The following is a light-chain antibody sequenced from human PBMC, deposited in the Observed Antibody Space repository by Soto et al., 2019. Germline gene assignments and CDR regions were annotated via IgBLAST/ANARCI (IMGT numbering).Light chain of an antibody. CDR1: QSVLYSSNNKNY. V-gene: IGKV4-1*01. J-gene: IGKJ4*01. CDR2: WAS. Sequence: DIVMTQSPVTLAVSLGERATTNCKSSQSVLYSSNNKNYLAWYQQKPGQPPKLLIYWASTRESGVPDRFSGSGSGTDVTLTISSLQAEDVAVYYCQQYYSTPLTFGGGTKVEIK. CDR3: QQYYSTPLT.